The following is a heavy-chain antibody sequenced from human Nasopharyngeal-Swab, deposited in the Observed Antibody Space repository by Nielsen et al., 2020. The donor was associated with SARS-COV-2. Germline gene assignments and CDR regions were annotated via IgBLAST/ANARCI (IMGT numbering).Heavy chain of an antibody. V-gene: IGHV3-23*01. J-gene: IGHJ2*01. CDR3: AKVRGSSWYHWYFDL. Sequence: GESLKISCAASGFTVSSNYMSWVRQAPGKGLEWVSTLSGSGSSTYYADSVKGRFTISRDNSKNTLYLQMNSLRAEDTAVYYCAKVRGSSWYHWYFDLWGRGTLVTVSS. CDR2: LSGSGSST. D-gene: IGHD6-13*01. CDR1: GFTVSSNY.